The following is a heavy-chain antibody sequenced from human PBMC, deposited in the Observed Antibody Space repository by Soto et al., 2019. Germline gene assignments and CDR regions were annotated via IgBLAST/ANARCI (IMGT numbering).Heavy chain of an antibody. D-gene: IGHD3-10*01. J-gene: IGHJ5*02. CDR2: IYYNGAT. CDR1: GDSITSCGYY. V-gene: IGHV4-31*03. Sequence: QVQLQESGPGLVKPSQILSPTCTVSGDSITSCGYYWTWIRQYPGKALEYIGCIYYNGATYYNPSLKGRVTISVDTPTNQFSLKVSSVTAEDTAMYYCASDLRGRGSGRFDPWGQGTLVTVSS. CDR3: ASDLRGRGSGRFDP.